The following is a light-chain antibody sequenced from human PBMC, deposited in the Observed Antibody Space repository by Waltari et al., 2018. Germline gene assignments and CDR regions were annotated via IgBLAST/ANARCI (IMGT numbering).Light chain of an antibody. V-gene: IGKV1-5*03. CDR3: QTYNTYSS. J-gene: IGKJ2*01. CDR2: KGS. Sequence: DIQMTQSPSSLSASVGDIVTITFRASQSISNWLAWYQQKPRKAPILLFYKGSILKSGVPSRFIGRGSGTQFNLTISSLQPDDFATYYCQTYNTYSSFGQGNKLEIK. CDR1: QSISNW.